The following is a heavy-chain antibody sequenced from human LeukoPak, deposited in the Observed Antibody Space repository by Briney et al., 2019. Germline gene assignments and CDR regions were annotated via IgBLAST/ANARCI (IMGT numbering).Heavy chain of an antibody. CDR3: ARLVGYYYDSSGYSDY. Sequence: GESLKISCKGSGYSFTSYWIGWVRQMPGKGLEWMGIIYPGDSDTRCSPSFQGQVTISADKSSRTAYLQWSSLKASDTATYYCARLVGYYYDSSGYSDYWGQGTLVTVSS. V-gene: IGHV5-51*01. D-gene: IGHD3-22*01. J-gene: IGHJ4*02. CDR1: GYSFTSYW. CDR2: IYPGDSDT.